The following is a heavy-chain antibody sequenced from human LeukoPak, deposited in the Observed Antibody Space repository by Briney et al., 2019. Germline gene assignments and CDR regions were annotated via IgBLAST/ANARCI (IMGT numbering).Heavy chain of an antibody. J-gene: IGHJ4*02. CDR3: AREMGGREFYFDY. D-gene: IGHD3-10*01. CDR2: IIPIVDVT. Sequence: SVKVSCKASGGTFSNFAFSWVRQAAGQGLQWVGRIIPIVDVTSYAQTFKGRVTITADESTTTAYMELSSLRSEDTAVYYCAREMGGREFYFDYWGQGTLVTVSS. V-gene: IGHV1-69*04. CDR1: GGTFSNFA.